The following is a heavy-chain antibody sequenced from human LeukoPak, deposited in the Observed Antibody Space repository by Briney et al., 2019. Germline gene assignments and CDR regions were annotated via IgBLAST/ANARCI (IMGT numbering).Heavy chain of an antibody. V-gene: IGHV3-48*01. CDR1: RFTFSSYS. CDR3: ARGFVGATREYFQH. D-gene: IGHD1-26*01. CDR2: ISSSSSTI. Sequence: GGSLRLSCAASRFTFSSYSMNWVRQAPGKGLEWVSYISSSSSTIYYADSVKGRFTISRDNAKNSLYLQMNSLRAEDTAVYYCARGFVGATREYFQHWGQGTLVTVSS. J-gene: IGHJ1*01.